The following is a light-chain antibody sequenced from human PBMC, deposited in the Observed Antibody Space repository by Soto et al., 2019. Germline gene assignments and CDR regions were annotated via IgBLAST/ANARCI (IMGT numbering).Light chain of an antibody. J-gene: IGKJ1*01. CDR3: QQYNSYPWT. Sequence: DVQMTHSPSTLSASVGDRVTITCRASQSISSWLAWYQQKPGKAPKLLIYKASTLESGVPSNFSGSGSGTEFTLTISILKPEDFETYYCQQYNSYPWTFGHGX. V-gene: IGKV1-5*03. CDR1: QSISSW. CDR2: KAS.